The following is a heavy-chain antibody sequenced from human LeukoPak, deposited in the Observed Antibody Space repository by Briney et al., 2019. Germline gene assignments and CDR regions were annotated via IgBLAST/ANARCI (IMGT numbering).Heavy chain of an antibody. CDR2: IKQDGSEE. D-gene: IGHD3-22*01. V-gene: IGHV3-7*01. CDR1: GFTFSSYW. CDR3: ARGAHYYDSSGFYADFDY. J-gene: IGHJ4*02. Sequence: GGSLRLSCVASGFTFSSYWMSWVRQAPGKGLEWVANIKQDGSEENYVDSVKGRFTISRDNAKNSLYLQMNSLRAEDTAVYYRARGAHYYDSSGFYADFDYWGQGTLVTVSS.